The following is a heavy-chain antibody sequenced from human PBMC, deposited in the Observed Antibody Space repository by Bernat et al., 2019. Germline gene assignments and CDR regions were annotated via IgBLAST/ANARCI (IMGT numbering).Heavy chain of an antibody. CDR3: AKGPKGVGCTRRWFDP. Sequence: QVQLVESGGGVVQPGRSLRLSCAASGFTFSSYAMHWVRQAPGKGLEWVAVISYDGSNKYYADSVKGRFTISRDNSKNTLYLQMNSLRAEDTAVYYCAKGPKGVGCTRRWFDPWGQGTRVTVSS. CDR2: ISYDGSNK. CDR1: GFTFSSYA. J-gene: IGHJ5*02. V-gene: IGHV3-30-3*01. D-gene: IGHD1-26*01.